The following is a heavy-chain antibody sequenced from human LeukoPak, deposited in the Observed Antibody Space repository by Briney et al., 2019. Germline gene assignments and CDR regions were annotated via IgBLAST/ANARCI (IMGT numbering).Heavy chain of an antibody. J-gene: IGHJ4*02. CDR3: AKSFGPVIAAAGTGAD. CDR2: IRGKANSFAT. CDR1: GFTFSGSA. D-gene: IGHD6-13*01. V-gene: IGHV3-73*01. Sequence: GGSLRLSCAASGFTFSGSAMHWVRQASGKGLEWVGRIRGKANSFATSYAPSVKGRFTISRDDSKNTAYLQMNSLRAEDTAVYYCAKSFGPVIAAAGTGADWGQGTLVTVSS.